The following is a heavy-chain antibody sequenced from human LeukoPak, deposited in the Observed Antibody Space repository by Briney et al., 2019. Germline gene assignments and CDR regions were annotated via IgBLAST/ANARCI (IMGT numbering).Heavy chain of an antibody. D-gene: IGHD3-22*01. Sequence: GGSLRLSCAASGFTFSSYAMSWVRQAPGKGLEWVSSVSGSGSSTYYADSVKGRFTISRDNSKSTLYLQMNILRAEETAVYYCAKAPIAMIVVAKFYLDYWGQGALVTVSS. J-gene: IGHJ4*02. CDR3: AKAPIAMIVVAKFYLDY. CDR2: VSGSGSST. CDR1: GFTFSSYA. V-gene: IGHV3-23*01.